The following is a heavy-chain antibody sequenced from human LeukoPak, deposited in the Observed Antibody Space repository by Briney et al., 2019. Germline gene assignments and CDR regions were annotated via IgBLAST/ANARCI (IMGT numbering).Heavy chain of an antibody. D-gene: IGHD3-22*01. CDR2: INPNSGGT. Sequence: GASVKVSCKASGYTFTGYYIHWVPQAPGQGLEWMGWINPNSGGTNYAQKFQGRVTMTRDTSISTAYMELSRLRSDDTAVYYCARWLNYYDSSGYRYYFDYWGQGTLVTVSS. J-gene: IGHJ4*02. CDR3: ARWLNYYDSSGYRYYFDY. V-gene: IGHV1-2*02. CDR1: GYTFTGYY.